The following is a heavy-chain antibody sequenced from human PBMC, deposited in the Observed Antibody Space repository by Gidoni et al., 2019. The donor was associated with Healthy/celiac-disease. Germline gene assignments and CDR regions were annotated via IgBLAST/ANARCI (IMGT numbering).Heavy chain of an antibody. Sequence: QVQLVESGGGVVQPGRSLRLSCAASGFTFSSYGMHWVRQAPGKGLEWVAVISYDGSNKYYADSVKGRFTISRDNSKNTLYLQMNSLRAEDTAVYYCANTLGYCSSTSCYTYYYYGMDVWGQGTTVTVSS. J-gene: IGHJ6*02. D-gene: IGHD2-2*02. CDR1: GFTFSSYG. V-gene: IGHV3-30*18. CDR2: ISYDGSNK. CDR3: ANTLGYCSSTSCYTYYYYGMDV.